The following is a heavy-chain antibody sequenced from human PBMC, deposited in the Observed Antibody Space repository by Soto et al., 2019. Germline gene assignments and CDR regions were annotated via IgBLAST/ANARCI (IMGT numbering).Heavy chain of an antibody. CDR3: ASGWGYYPFDY. D-gene: IGHD3-22*01. CDR1: GYSISSGYY. Sequence: SETLSLTCAVSGYSISSGYYWGLIRQPPGKGLEWIGSIYHSGSTYYNPSLKSRVAISVDTSKNQFSLKLSSVTAADTAVYYCASGWGYYPFDYWGQGTLVTVS. CDR2: IYHSGST. J-gene: IGHJ4*02. V-gene: IGHV4-38-2*01.